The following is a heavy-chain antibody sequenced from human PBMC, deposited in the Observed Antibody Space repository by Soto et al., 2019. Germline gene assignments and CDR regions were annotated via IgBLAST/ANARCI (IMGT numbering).Heavy chain of an antibody. D-gene: IGHD6-19*01. Sequence: EVQLVESGGGLVQPGGSLRLSCAASGFTFSSYDMHWVRQATGKGLEWVSGIGTAGDTYYPGSVKGRFTISRENAKNSLYLQMNSLRAGDTAVYYCARGSSGWYGDAFDIWGQGTMVTVSS. CDR3: ARGSSGWYGDAFDI. V-gene: IGHV3-13*01. CDR1: GFTFSSYD. CDR2: IGTAGDT. J-gene: IGHJ3*02.